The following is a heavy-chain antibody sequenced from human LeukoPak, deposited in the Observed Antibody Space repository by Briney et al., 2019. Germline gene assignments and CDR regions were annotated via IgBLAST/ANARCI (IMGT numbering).Heavy chain of an antibody. CDR2: ISSSGSTI. CDR1: GFTFSDYY. V-gene: IGHV3-11*01. CDR3: ARAHYCSSTSCYAELGFDP. D-gene: IGHD2-2*01. J-gene: IGHJ5*02. Sequence: GGSLRLSCAASGFTFSDYYMSWIRQAPGKGLEWVSYISSSGSTIYYADSVKGRFTISRDNAKNSLYLQMNSLRAEDTAVYYCARAHYCSSTSCYAELGFDPWGQGTLVTVSS.